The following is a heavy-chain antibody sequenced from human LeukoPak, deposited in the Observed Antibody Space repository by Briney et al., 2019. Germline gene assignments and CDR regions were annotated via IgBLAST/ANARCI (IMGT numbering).Heavy chain of an antibody. J-gene: IGHJ5*02. CDR1: GGSISSYY. Sequence: PSETLSLTCTVSGGSISSYYWNWIRQPPGKGLEWIGYIYYSGSTNYNPSLKSRVTISVDTSKNQFSLKLSSVTAADTAVYYCARTVARQAGGWFDPWGQGTLVTVSS. D-gene: IGHD4-23*01. CDR3: ARTVARQAGGWFDP. CDR2: IYYSGST. V-gene: IGHV4-59*01.